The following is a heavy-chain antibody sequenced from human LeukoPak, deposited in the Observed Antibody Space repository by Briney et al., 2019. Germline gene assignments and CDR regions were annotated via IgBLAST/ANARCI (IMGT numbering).Heavy chain of an antibody. CDR2: INHSGST. D-gene: IGHD5-12*01. Sequence: SETLSLTCAVYGGSFSGYYWSWIRQPPGKGLEWIGEINHSGSTNYNPSLKSRVTISVDTSKNQFSLKLSSVTAADTAVYYCARGGYDYPYDYWGQGTLAAVSS. V-gene: IGHV4-34*01. CDR1: GGSFSGYY. J-gene: IGHJ4*02. CDR3: ARGGYDYPYDY.